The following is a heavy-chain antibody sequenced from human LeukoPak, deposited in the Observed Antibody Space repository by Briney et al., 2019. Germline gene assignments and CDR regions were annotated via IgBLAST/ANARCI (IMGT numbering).Heavy chain of an antibody. CDR1: GFTFGDYA. V-gene: IGHV3-7*01. CDR3: AELGITMIGGV. J-gene: IGHJ6*04. Sequence: GRSLRLSCTASGFTFGDYAMSWVRQAPGKGLEWVANIKQDGSEKYYVDSVKGRFTISRDNAKNSLYLQMNSLRAEDTAVYYCAELGITMIGGVWGKGTTVTISS. D-gene: IGHD3-10*02. CDR2: IKQDGSEK.